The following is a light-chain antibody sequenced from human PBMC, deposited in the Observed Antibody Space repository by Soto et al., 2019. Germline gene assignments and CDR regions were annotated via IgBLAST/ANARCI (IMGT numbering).Light chain of an antibody. V-gene: IGLV2-14*01. CDR1: SSDVGGYNY. J-gene: IGLJ2*01. CDR2: DVS. Sequence: QSALTQPASVSGSPGQSITISCTGTSSDVGGYNYVSWYQQHPGKAPKLMIYDVSNRPSGVSNRFSGSMSGNTASLTISGLQAEDEADYYCSSYTSSSTLVVFGGGTKVTVL. CDR3: SSYTSSSTLVV.